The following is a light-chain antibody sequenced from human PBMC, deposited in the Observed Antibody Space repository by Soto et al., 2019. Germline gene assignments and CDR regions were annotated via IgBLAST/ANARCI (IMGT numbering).Light chain of an antibody. CDR3: SSYAGNSRDV. CDR1: SSDVGRYNY. Sequence: QSVLTQPPSASGSPGQSVTISCTGTSSDVGRYNYISWYQQRPGKAPKLIIYEVSKRPSGVPDRLSGFKYGNTASLTVSGLQAEDEADYYCSSYAGNSRDVFGTRTKVTVL. J-gene: IGLJ1*01. V-gene: IGLV2-8*01. CDR2: EVS.